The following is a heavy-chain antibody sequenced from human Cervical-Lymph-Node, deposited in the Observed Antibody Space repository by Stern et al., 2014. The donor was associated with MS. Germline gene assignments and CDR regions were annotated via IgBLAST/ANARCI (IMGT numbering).Heavy chain of an antibody. Sequence: VQLVESGGGVVQPGTSLRLSCAASGFTFSSYGMHWVRQAPGKGLEWVAVAWYDGSTAYYANSVKGRFTTSPDNSTNTPSLQKNSLTAEDTAVYYCARGHIPYAYNYLFDYWGQGTLVTVSS. CDR2: AWYDGSTA. CDR3: ARGHIPYAYNYLFDY. D-gene: IGHD5-24*01. J-gene: IGHJ4*02. CDR1: GFTFSSYG. V-gene: IGHV3-33*08.